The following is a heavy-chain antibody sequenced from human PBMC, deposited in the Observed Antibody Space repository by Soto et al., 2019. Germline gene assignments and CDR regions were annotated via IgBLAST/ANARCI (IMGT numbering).Heavy chain of an antibody. D-gene: IGHD6-19*01. CDR1: GYPFTTYF. CDR2: INFSAGTT. V-gene: IGHV1-46*01. Sequence: QVQLVQSGAELKKPGVSVKVSCKASGYPFTTYFMNWVRQAPGQGLEWLGVINFSAGTTSYAQKFQGRVTMTTDTSTSTAYMELSSLRSEDTAVYYCATPGQSRGWSSYAMGVWGQGTTVTVSS. CDR3: ATPGQSRGWSSYAMGV. J-gene: IGHJ6*02.